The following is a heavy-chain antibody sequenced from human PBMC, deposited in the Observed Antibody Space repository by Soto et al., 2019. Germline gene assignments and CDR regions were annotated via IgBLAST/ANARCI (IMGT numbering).Heavy chain of an antibody. D-gene: IGHD6-13*01. V-gene: IGHV4-4*02. CDR3: ARVYSSRWYYYGMDV. CDR2: IYHSGST. CDR1: GGSISSINW. J-gene: IGHJ6*02. Sequence: LSLTCAVSGGSISSINWWSWVRQPPGKGLEWIGEIYHSGSTNYNPSLKSRVTISVDKSKNQFSLKLSSVTAADTAVYYCARVYSSRWYYYGMDVWGQGTTVTVSS.